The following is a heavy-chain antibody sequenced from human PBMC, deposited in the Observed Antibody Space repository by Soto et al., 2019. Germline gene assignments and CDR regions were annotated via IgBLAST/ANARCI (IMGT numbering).Heavy chain of an antibody. CDR1: GFTFSSYG. V-gene: IGHV3-33*01. CDR2: IWHDGGNK. Sequence: GGSLRLSCAASGFTFSSYGVHWVRQAPGKGLEWVAFIWHDGGNKFYAESVKGRFTISRDNSKNTLYLQMTSLSAEDTAMYYCARDGDVNTGFGKDYWGQGTLVTV. J-gene: IGHJ4*02. D-gene: IGHD3-16*01. CDR3: ARDGDVNTGFGKDY.